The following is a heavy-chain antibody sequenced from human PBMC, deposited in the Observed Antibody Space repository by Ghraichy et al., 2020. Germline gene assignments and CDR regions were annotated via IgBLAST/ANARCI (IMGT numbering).Heavy chain of an antibody. CDR2: ISGSGGST. J-gene: IGHJ3*02. CDR1: GFTFSSYA. Sequence: GGSLRLSCAASGFTFSSYAMSWVRQAPGKGLEWVSAISGSGGSTYYADSVKGRFTISRDNSKNTLYLQMNSLRAEDTAVYYCAKESITMIVVVTFDAFDIWGQGTMVTVSS. V-gene: IGHV3-23*01. CDR3: AKESITMIVVVTFDAFDI. D-gene: IGHD3-22*01.